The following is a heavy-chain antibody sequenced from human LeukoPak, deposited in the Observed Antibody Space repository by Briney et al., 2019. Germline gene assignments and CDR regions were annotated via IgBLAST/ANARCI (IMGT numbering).Heavy chain of an antibody. CDR2: IYYSGST. J-gene: IGHJ5*02. CDR1: GGPISSYY. V-gene: IGHV4-59*01. CDR3: ARDKAVAGLGP. D-gene: IGHD6-19*01. Sequence: PSETLSLTCTVSGGPISSYYWSWIRQPPGKGLEWIGYIYYSGSTNYNPSLKSRVTISVDTSKNQFSLKLSSVTAADTAVYYCARDKAVAGLGPWGQGTLVTVSS.